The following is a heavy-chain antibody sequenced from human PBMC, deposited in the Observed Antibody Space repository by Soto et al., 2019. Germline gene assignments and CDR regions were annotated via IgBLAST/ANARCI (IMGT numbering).Heavy chain of an antibody. J-gene: IGHJ4*02. CDR3: ARAPGIAAAGSFEY. CDR2: IIPIFGTA. CDR1: GGTFSSYA. D-gene: IGHD6-13*01. V-gene: IGHV1-69*01. Sequence: QVQLVQSGAEVKKPGPSVKVSCKASGGTFSSYAISWVRQAPGQGIEWMGGIIPIFGTANYTPKFQGRVPITAHESTSTAYMEVSRLRSEDTAMYYCARAPGIAAAGSFEYWGQGTLVTVSS.